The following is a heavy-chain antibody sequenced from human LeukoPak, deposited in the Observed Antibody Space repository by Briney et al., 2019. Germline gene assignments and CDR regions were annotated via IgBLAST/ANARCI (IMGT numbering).Heavy chain of an antibody. CDR3: AKRYGIAAAGTSDY. D-gene: IGHD6-13*01. J-gene: IGHJ4*02. Sequence: GGSLRLSCAASGFTVSSNYMSWVRQAPGKGLEWVSIIYSGGSKYNADSVKGRFTISRDNSKNTLYLQMNSLRAEDTAVYYCAKRYGIAAAGTSDYWGQGTLVTVSS. CDR2: IYSGGSK. V-gene: IGHV3-53*01. CDR1: GFTVSSNY.